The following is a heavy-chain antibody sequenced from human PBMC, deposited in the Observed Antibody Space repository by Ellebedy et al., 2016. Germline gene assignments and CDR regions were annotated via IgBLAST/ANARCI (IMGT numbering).Heavy chain of an antibody. J-gene: IGHJ3*02. Sequence: GGSLRLSXAASGFTFSTYAMSWVRQAPGKGLEWVSGLSGSGGSTYYADSVKGRFTISRDNSKNTLSLQMNSLRGEDTAVYYCAKNQVRAPIGLDAFDIWGQGTVVTVSS. CDR1: GFTFSTYA. CDR3: AKNQVRAPIGLDAFDI. CDR2: LSGSGGST. V-gene: IGHV3-23*01. D-gene: IGHD3-16*02.